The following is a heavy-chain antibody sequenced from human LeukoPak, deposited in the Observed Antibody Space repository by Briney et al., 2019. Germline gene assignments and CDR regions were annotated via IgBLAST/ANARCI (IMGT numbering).Heavy chain of an antibody. V-gene: IGHV4-34*01. CDR2: INHSGST. D-gene: IGHD1-26*01. CDR1: GGSFSGYY. CDR3: ARAPVGATHFDY. J-gene: IGHJ4*02. Sequence: SETLSLTCAVYGGSFSGYYWSWIRQPPGKGLEWIGEINHSGSTNYNPSLKSRVTISVDTPKNQFSLKLSSVTAADTAVYYCARAPVGATHFDYWGQGTLVTVSS.